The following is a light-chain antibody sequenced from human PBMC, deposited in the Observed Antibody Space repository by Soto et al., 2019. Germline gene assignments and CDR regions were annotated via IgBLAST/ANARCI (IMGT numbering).Light chain of an antibody. J-gene: IGLJ2*01. CDR3: QSYDSSLYVV. Sequence: QSVLTQPPSVSGAPGQRVTISCTGSSSNIGAHYDVHWYQQLPGTAPKLLIYDNNNRPSGVPDRFSGSKSGTSASLAITGLRAEDEADYYCQSYDSSLYVVFGGGTKLTVL. V-gene: IGLV1-40*01. CDR1: SSNIGAHYD. CDR2: DNN.